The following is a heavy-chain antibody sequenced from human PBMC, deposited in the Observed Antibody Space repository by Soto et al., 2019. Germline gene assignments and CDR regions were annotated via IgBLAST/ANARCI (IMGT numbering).Heavy chain of an antibody. Sequence: PSESLSLTRGVSDVSFSRYYWSWIRQPPGKGLEWIGEINYSGSTKFNPSLKSRVTLSIDTSKDQFSLRLSSVTAADTAVYYCARDSGGLRLGESSLYGEKDSFDVWDQGTLVTVSS. CDR1: DVSFSRYY. D-gene: IGHD3-16*02. CDR2: INYSGST. J-gene: IGHJ3*01. CDR3: ARDSGGLRLGESSLYGEKDSFDV. V-gene: IGHV4-34*01.